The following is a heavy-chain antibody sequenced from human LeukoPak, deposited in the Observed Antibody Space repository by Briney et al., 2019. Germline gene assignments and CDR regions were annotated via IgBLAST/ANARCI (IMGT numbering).Heavy chain of an antibody. CDR2: ISGSGGST. Sequence: GGSLRLSCAASGFTFSSYSMNWVRQAPGKGLEWVSAISGSGGSTYYADSVKGRFTISRDNSKNTLYLQMNSLRAEDTAVYYCANSDCTNGVCYTSAEYFQHWGQGTLVTVSS. J-gene: IGHJ1*01. CDR1: GFTFSSYS. D-gene: IGHD2-8*01. CDR3: ANSDCTNGVCYTSAEYFQH. V-gene: IGHV3-23*01.